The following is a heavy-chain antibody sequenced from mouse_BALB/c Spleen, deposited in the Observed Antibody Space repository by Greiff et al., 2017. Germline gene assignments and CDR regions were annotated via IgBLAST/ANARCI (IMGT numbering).Heavy chain of an antibody. J-gene: IGHJ2*01. V-gene: IGHV5-6-4*01. CDR2: ISSGGSYT. Sequence: EVQVVESGGGLVKPGGSLKLSCAASGFTFSSYTMSWVRQTPEKRLEWVATISSGGSYTYYPDSVKGRFTISRDNAKNTLYLQMSSLKSEDTAMYYCTRDGYDAYFDYWGQGTTLTVSS. D-gene: IGHD2-14*01. CDR1: GFTFSSYT. CDR3: TRDGYDAYFDY.